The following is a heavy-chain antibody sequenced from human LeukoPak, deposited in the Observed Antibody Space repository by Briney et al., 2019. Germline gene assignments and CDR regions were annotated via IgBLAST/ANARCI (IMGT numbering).Heavy chain of an antibody. V-gene: IGHV5-51*01. CDR3: ARRPYYYGSGSYWEFDY. CDR2: IYPGDWYT. J-gene: IGHJ4*02. CDR1: GYSFTSYW. D-gene: IGHD3-10*01. Sequence: EALTVSCMGSGYSFTSYWIGGVRQMPGKGLEWMGIIYPGDWYTIYSPSCQGQVTILADKSLHTAFLQCTSLKASGTAMYYCARRPYYYGSGSYWEFDYWGQGTLVTVSS.